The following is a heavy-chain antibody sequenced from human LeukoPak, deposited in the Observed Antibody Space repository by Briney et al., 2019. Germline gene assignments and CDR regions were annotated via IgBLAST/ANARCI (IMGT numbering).Heavy chain of an antibody. CDR1: GGSISSSSYY. Sequence: SETLSLTCTVSGGSISSSSYYWGWIRQTPGKGLEWIGSIYYSGRTYYNASLKSRVTISVDTSKNQFFLKLSFVTAADTAVYYCASSPSGYWWNFDCWGQGTWSPSPQ. J-gene: IGHJ4*02. CDR2: IYYSGRT. D-gene: IGHD3-22*01. CDR3: ASSPSGYWWNFDC. V-gene: IGHV4-39*01.